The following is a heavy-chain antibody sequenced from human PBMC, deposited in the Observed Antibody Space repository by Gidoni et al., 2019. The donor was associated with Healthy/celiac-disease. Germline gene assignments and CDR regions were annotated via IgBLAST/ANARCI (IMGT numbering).Heavy chain of an antibody. J-gene: IGHJ4*02. CDR2: IIPIFGTA. CDR3: ARVQPGGLPDY. V-gene: IGHV1-69*01. Sequence: QVQLLQSGAEVKKTGSSVKVSCKASGGTFSSYAISWVRQAPGQGLEWMGGIIPIFGTANYAQKCQGRVTITADESTSTAYMELSSLRSEDTAVYYCARVQPGGLPDYWGQGTLVTVSS. D-gene: IGHD1-26*01. CDR1: GGTFSSYA.